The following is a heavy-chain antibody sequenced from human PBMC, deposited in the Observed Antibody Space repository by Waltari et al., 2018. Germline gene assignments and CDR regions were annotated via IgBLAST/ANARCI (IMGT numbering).Heavy chain of an antibody. V-gene: IGHV3-30-3*01. CDR1: GFTFSSYA. CDR3: ASSGDTGWG. J-gene: IGHJ4*02. D-gene: IGHD3-10*01. CDR2: ISYDGSNK. Sequence: QVQLVESGAGVVQPGRSLRLSCAAPGFTFSSYAMHWVRQAPGKGREWVAVISYDGSNKYYADSVKGRFTISRDNSKNTLYLQMNSLRAEDTAVYYCASSGDTGWGWGQGTLVTVSS.